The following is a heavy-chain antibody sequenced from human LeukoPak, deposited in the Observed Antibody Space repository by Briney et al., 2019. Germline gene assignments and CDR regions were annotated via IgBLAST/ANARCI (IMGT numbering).Heavy chain of an antibody. Sequence: SETVSLKCTVSTGSMCCGPISPYSCSWVRQPAGKGLEWIGRIYTSGTTNSNPSLESRVNMSVDTSKNQFSLKLNSVTAADTAVYYCARGAPSDYWGQGTLVTVSS. CDR3: ARGAPSDY. J-gene: IGHJ4*02. V-gene: IGHV4-4*07. CDR2: IYTSGTT. CDR1: TGSMCCGPISPYS.